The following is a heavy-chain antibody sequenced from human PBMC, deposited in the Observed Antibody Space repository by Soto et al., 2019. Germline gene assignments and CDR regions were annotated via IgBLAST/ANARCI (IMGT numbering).Heavy chain of an antibody. V-gene: IGHV1-18*01. D-gene: IGHD2-2*01. CDR3: ARDASLYCISTSCYGIFDY. CDR2: ISAYNGNT. CDR1: GYTFTSYG. Sequence: ASVKVSCKASGYTFTSYGISWVRQAPGQGLEWMGWISAYNGNTNYAQKLQGRVTMTTDTSTSTAYMELRSLRSDDTAVYYCARDASLYCISTSCYGIFDYWGQGTLVTV. J-gene: IGHJ4*02.